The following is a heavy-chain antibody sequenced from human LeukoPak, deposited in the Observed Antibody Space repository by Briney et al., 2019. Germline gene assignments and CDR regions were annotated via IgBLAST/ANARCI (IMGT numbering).Heavy chain of an antibody. V-gene: IGHV4-59*01. D-gene: IGHD6-25*01. CDR3: ARGGSRQNFHYYGLDV. CDR2: ISFSGIP. Sequence: PSETLSLTCSVSGGSINSFFWNWIRQPPGKGLEWIGYISFSGIPSYTPSLQSRVSMSVDTSKNEFSLRLRSVTAADTAVYYCARGGSRQNFHYYGLDVWGQGTTVTVSS. J-gene: IGHJ6*02. CDR1: GGSINSFF.